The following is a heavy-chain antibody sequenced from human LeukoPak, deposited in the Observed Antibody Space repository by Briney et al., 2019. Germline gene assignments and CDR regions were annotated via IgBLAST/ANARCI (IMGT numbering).Heavy chain of an antibody. CDR1: GGTFSSYA. CDR3: ARARYYDSSRWYFDY. Sequence: SVNVSCTASGGTFSSYAISWVRQATGQGLKWLGGIIPIFGTATYTQKFQGRVTIPTDESTSTAYMELSSLRSEDTAVYYCARARYYDSSRWYFDYWGQGTLVTVPS. J-gene: IGHJ4*02. D-gene: IGHD3-22*01. CDR2: IIPIFGTA. V-gene: IGHV1-69*05.